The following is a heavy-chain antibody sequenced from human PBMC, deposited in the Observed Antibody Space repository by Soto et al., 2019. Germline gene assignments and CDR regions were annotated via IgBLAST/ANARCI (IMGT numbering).Heavy chain of an antibody. J-gene: IGHJ4*02. Sequence: SETLSLTCIVSGGSVSSGSYYWSWIRQPPGKGLEWIGYIYSSGSTNYNSSLKSRVTISADTSKNQFSLKLTSVTAADTAIYYCARGNRRHIIKYWGQGTLVTVSS. CDR1: GGSVSSGSYY. V-gene: IGHV4-61*01. CDR3: ARGNRRHIIKY. CDR2: IYSSGST.